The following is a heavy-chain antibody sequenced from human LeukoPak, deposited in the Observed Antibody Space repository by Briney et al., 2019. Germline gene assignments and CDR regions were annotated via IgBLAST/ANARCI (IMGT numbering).Heavy chain of an antibody. D-gene: IGHD2-2*02. CDR3: ARGRGYCSSTSCYTSWFDP. Sequence: GASVKVSCKASGYTFTSYGISWVRQAPGQGLEWMGWISAYNGNTNYAQKLQGRVTMTTDTSTSTAYMELRSLRSDDTAVYYCARGRGYCSSTSCYTSWFDPWGQGTLVTVSS. V-gene: IGHV1-18*01. J-gene: IGHJ5*02. CDR1: GYTFTSYG. CDR2: ISAYNGNT.